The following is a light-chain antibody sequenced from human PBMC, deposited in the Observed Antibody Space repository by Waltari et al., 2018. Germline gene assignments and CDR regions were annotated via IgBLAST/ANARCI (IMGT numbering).Light chain of an antibody. V-gene: IGLV2-14*03. J-gene: IGLJ2*01. CDR3: SSYTSSSIVV. Sequence: QSALTQPASVSGSPGQSITISCTVTSSDVGGYNYVSSYQQHPGKAPKLMVYDVHNPPSGVSTRFSGSKSGNTASLTISGLQAEDEADYYCSSYTSSSIVVFGGGTKLTVL. CDR2: DVH. CDR1: SSDVGGYNY.